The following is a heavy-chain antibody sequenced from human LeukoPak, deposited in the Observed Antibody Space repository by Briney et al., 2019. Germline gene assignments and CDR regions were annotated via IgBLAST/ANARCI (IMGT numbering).Heavy chain of an antibody. V-gene: IGHV3-7*01. J-gene: IGHJ4*02. D-gene: IGHD3-10*01. CDR2: IKQDASEK. CDR1: GFTFSTFW. CDR3: GRAAPYYYGSGSYIYYFDY. Sequence: GGSLRLSCAASGFTFSTFWMTWVRQAPGKGLEWVANIKQDASEKYYVDSVKGRFTISRDNAKNSLYLQMNSLRAEDTAVYYCGRAAPYYYGSGSYIYYFDYWGQGTLVTVSS.